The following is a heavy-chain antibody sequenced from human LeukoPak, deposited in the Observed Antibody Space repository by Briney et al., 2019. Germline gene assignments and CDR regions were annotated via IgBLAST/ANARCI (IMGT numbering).Heavy chain of an antibody. V-gene: IGHV3-23*01. CDR3: AKAGIAVAGRDY. Sequence: GGSLRLSCASSGFTFSSYAMSWVRQPAGKGLEWVSAISGSGGSKYYADSVKGRFIISRNNSKNTLYLQMNSLRAEDTAVYYCAKAGIAVAGRDYGGQGTLGTVSA. J-gene: IGHJ4*02. D-gene: IGHD6-19*01. CDR1: GFTFSSYA. CDR2: ISGSGGSK.